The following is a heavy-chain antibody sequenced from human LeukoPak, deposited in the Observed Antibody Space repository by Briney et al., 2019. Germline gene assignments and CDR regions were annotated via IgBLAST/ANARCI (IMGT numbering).Heavy chain of an antibody. D-gene: IGHD4-11*01. CDR3: AKSYSNYGYYYYGMDV. CDR2: ISGSGGST. CDR1: GFTFSSYA. Sequence: GGSLRLSCAASGFTFSSYAMSWVRQAPGKGLEWVSAISGSGGSTYYADSVKGRFTISRDNSKNTLYLQMNSLRAEDTAVYYCAKSYSNYGYYYYGMDVWGQGTTVIVSS. V-gene: IGHV3-23*01. J-gene: IGHJ6*02.